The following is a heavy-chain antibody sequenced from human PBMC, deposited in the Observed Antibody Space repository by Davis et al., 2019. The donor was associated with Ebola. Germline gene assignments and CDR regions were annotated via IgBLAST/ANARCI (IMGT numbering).Heavy chain of an antibody. Sequence: GESLKISCAASGFIFSGYAMSWVRQTPEKGLEWVSSISGSGGTTYYADYVKGRFTISRDNSKSTLYLQMNSLKAEDTAMYYCAKPFLPRGFDSWGQGTLVTVSS. D-gene: IGHD2-21*01. J-gene: IGHJ4*02. V-gene: IGHV3-23*01. CDR2: ISGSGGTT. CDR1: GFIFSGYA. CDR3: AKPFLPRGFDS.